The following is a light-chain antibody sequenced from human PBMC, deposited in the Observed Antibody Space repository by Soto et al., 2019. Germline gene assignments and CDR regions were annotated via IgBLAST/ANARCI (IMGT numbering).Light chain of an antibody. V-gene: IGKV1-5*03. CDR2: KAS. J-gene: IGKJ1*01. CDR1: QTISSW. Sequence: DIQMTHSPSTLSGSVGYRFTITCRASQTISSWLAWYQQKPGKAPKLLIYKASTLKSGVPSRFSGSGSGTEFTLTISSLQPDDFATYYCQQYNDYWTFGQGTKVDIK. CDR3: QQYNDYWT.